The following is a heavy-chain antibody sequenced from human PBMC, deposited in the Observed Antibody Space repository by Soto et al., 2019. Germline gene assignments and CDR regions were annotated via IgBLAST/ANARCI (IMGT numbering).Heavy chain of an antibody. D-gene: IGHD6-6*01. J-gene: IGHJ4*02. CDR1: GGSIRPYY. CDR2: IYYTGST. V-gene: IGHV4-59*12. CDR3: ARGSPLSSSFPLDY. Sequence: QVQLQESGPGLVKPSETLSLTCTVFGGSIRPYYWSWIRQPPGKELEWIGNIYYTGSTNYSPSLKRRVTMSLDTSKNPLSLKLNSVTAADTAVYYCARGSPLSSSFPLDYWGQGSLVAVSS.